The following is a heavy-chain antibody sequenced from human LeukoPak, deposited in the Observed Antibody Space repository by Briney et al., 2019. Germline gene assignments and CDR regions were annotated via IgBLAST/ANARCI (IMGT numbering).Heavy chain of an antibody. Sequence: SETLSLTCTVSGGSISSSSYYWGWIRQPPGKGLEWIGSIYYSGSTYYNPSLKSRVTISVDTSKNQFSLKLSSVTAADTAVYYCARVFYYDSSGEVAFDIWGQGTPVTVSS. CDR3: ARVFYYDSSGEVAFDI. CDR1: GGSISSSSYY. D-gene: IGHD3-22*01. J-gene: IGHJ3*02. V-gene: IGHV4-39*07. CDR2: IYYSGST.